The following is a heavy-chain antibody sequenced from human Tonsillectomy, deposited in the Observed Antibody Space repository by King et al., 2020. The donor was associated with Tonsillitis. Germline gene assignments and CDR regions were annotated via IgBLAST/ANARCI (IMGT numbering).Heavy chain of an antibody. V-gene: IGHV3-30*18. Sequence: VQLVESGGGVVQPGRSLRLSCAASGFTFSSYGMHWVRQAPGKGLEWVAVISYDGSNKYYADSVKGRFTISRDNSKNTLYLQMNSLRAEDTAVYYFAKVYYDSSGYKDYYYYYGMDVWGQGTTVTVSS. CDR3: AKVYYDSSGYKDYYYYYGMDV. CDR1: GFTFSSYG. CDR2: ISYDGSNK. D-gene: IGHD3-22*01. J-gene: IGHJ6*02.